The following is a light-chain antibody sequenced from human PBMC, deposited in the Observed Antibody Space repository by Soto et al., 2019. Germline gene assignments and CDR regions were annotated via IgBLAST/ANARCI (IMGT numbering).Light chain of an antibody. V-gene: IGLV2-14*01. CDR2: EVT. J-gene: IGLJ3*02. Sequence: QSALTQPASVSGSPGQSITISCTGSSSDVGTYNYVSWYQQFPGKAPKLMIYEVTDRPSGVSDRFSGSKSGNTASLTISGLQTEDEADYYCCSYRSDNTWVFGGGTKVTVL. CDR1: SSDVGTYNY. CDR3: CSYRSDNTWV.